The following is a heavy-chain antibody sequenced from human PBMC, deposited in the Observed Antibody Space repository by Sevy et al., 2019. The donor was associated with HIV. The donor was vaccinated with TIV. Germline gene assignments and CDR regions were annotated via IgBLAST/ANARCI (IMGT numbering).Heavy chain of an antibody. CDR1: GYTLTELS. CDR3: ATDMNGSGSYYNGGWRYYFDY. Sequence: ASVKVSCKVSGYTLTELSMHWVRQAPGKGLEWMGGSDPEDGETIYAQKFQGRVTMTEDTSTDTAYMELSSLRSEDTAVYYCATDMNGSGSYYNGGWRYYFDYWGQGTLVTVSS. J-gene: IGHJ4*02. V-gene: IGHV1-24*01. CDR2: SDPEDGET. D-gene: IGHD3-10*01.